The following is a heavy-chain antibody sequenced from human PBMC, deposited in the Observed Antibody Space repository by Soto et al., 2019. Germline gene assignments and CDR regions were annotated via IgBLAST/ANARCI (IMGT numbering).Heavy chain of an antibody. CDR2: INPSGGST. J-gene: IGHJ4*02. V-gene: IGHV1-46*01. Sequence: GASVKVSCKASGYTFTSYYMHWVRQAPGQGLEWMGIINPSGGSTSYAQKFQGRVTMTRDTSTSTVYMELSSLRSEDTAVYYCASKADTGTTYLAFDYWGQGTLVTSPQ. CDR3: ASKADTGTTYLAFDY. CDR1: GYTFTSYY. D-gene: IGHD1-1*01.